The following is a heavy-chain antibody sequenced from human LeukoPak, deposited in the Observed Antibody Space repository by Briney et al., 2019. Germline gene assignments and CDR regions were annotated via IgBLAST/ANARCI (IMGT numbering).Heavy chain of an antibody. CDR1: GGTFISYA. J-gene: IGHJ4*02. D-gene: IGHD3-3*01. Sequence: GASVKVSCKASGGTFISYAISWVRQASGEGLEWMGRIIPILGIANYAQKFQGRVTITADKSTSTAYMELSSLRSEDTAVYYCARDYDFWSGWYYFDYWGQGTLVTVSS. V-gene: IGHV1-69*04. CDR3: ARDYDFWSGWYYFDY. CDR2: IIPILGIA.